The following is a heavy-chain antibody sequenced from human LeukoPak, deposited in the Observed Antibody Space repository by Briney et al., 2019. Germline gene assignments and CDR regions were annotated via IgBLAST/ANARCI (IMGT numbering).Heavy chain of an antibody. CDR2: ISAYNGNT. CDR1: GYTFTSYG. D-gene: IGHD6-13*01. Sequence: ASVKVSCKASGYTFTSYGISWVRQAPGQGLEWMGWISAYNGNTNYAQKLQGRVTMTTDTSTSTAYMELSSLRSDDAAVFYCARGPPESSSSDYWGQGTLVTVSS. V-gene: IGHV1-18*01. CDR3: ARGPPESSSSDY. J-gene: IGHJ4*02.